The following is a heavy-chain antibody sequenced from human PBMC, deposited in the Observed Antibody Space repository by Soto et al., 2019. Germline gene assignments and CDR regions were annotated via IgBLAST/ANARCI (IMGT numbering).Heavy chain of an antibody. CDR2: INHSGST. D-gene: IGHD5-12*01. Sequence: SETLSLTCAVYGGSFSGYYWSWIRQPPGKGLEWIGEINHSGSTNYNPSLKSRVTISVDTSKNQFSLKLSSVTAADTAVYYCASIVATILMTGWGQGTRVTVAS. J-gene: IGHJ4*02. V-gene: IGHV4-34*01. CDR1: GGSFSGYY. CDR3: ASIVATILMTG.